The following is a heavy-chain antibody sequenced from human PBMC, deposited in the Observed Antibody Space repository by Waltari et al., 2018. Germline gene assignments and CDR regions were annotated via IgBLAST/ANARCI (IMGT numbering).Heavy chain of an antibody. CDR3: ASGAYYYDSSGWGWFDP. V-gene: IGHV1-24*01. Sequence: QVQLVPSGAEVKKPGAAVKVSCQVSGYTLPDLSMHVVRNAPGKGLEWMGGFDPEDGETIYAQKFQGRVTMTEDTSTDTAYMELSSLRSEDTAVYYCASGAYYYDSSGWGWFDPWGQGTLVTVSS. CDR1: GYTLPDLS. D-gene: IGHD3-22*01. CDR2: FDPEDGET. J-gene: IGHJ5*02.